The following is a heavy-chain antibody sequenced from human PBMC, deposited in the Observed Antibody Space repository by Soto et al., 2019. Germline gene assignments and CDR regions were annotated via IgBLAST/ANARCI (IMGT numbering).Heavy chain of an antibody. Sequence: GASVKVSCKASGGTFSSYAISWVRQAPGQGLEWMGGIIPIFGTANYAQKFQGRVTITADESTSTAYMELSSLRSEDTAVYYCARVRGLHVVAGMDVWGQGTTVTVSS. J-gene: IGHJ6*02. CDR2: IIPIFGTA. CDR1: GGTFSSYA. V-gene: IGHV1-69*13. D-gene: IGHD3-22*01. CDR3: ARVRGLHVVAGMDV.